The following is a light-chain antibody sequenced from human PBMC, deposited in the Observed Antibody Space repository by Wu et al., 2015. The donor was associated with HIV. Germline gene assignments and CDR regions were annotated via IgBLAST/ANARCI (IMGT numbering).Light chain of an antibody. CDR1: DNVGSK. CDR3: QQYKTSTWT. CDR2: GAS. Sequence: EMVMTQSPATLSFSPGERATLSCRANDNVGSKLAWYQQKPGQAPRLIIFGASTRATGVPARFSAYGSGTEFTLTIASLQSEDFAVYYCQQYKTSTWTFGQGTKVDFK. J-gene: IGKJ1*01. V-gene: IGKV3-15*01.